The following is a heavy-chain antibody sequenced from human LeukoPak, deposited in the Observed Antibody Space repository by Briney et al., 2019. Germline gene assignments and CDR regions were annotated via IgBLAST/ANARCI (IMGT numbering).Heavy chain of an antibody. CDR1: GFTFDDYG. CDR2: INWNGGST. CDR3: AKDGSRYYYYMDV. D-gene: IGHD1-26*01. Sequence: PGGSLRLSCAASGFTFDDYGMSWVRQAPGKGLEWVSGINWNGGSTGYADSVKGRFTISRDNSKNTLYLQMNSLRAEDTAVYYCAKDGSRYYYYMDVWGKGTTVTVSS. J-gene: IGHJ6*03. V-gene: IGHV3-20*04.